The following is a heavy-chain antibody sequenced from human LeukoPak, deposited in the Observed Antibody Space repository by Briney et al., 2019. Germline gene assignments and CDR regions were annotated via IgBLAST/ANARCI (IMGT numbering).Heavy chain of an antibody. Sequence: GGSLRLSCAASGFTFDDYAMHWVRPAPGKGLEWVSGISWNSGSIGYADSVKGRFTISRDNAKNSLYLQMNSLRAEDTAVYYCAKYYYVSSDAFDIWGQGTMVTVSS. CDR1: GFTFDDYA. D-gene: IGHD3-22*01. CDR3: AKYYYVSSDAFDI. V-gene: IGHV3-9*01. CDR2: ISWNSGSI. J-gene: IGHJ3*02.